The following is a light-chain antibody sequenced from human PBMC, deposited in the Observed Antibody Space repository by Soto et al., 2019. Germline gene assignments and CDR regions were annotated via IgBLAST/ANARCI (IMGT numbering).Light chain of an antibody. CDR3: QHRDT. CDR1: QSITSW. J-gene: IGKJ1*01. Sequence: DIQMTQSPSTLSASVGDRVTITCRASQSITSWLAWYQQKPGEAPKLLIYKASTLESGVPSRFSGSGSGTEFTLTISSLQPDDFATYYCQHRDTFGQGTKVHI. CDR2: KAS. V-gene: IGKV1-5*03.